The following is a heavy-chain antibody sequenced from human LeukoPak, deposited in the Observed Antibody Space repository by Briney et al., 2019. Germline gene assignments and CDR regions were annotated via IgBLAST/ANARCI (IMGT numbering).Heavy chain of an antibody. CDR3: ARDPQGHGFYFDF. J-gene: IGHJ4*02. V-gene: IGHV4-4*07. D-gene: IGHD4-17*01. CDR2: IHTSGST. Sequence: SETLSLTCTVSGGSISSYYWSWIRQPAGKGLEWIGRIHTSGSTNYNSSLRSRVTMSVDTSRNQFSLKLTSVTAADTAVYYCARDPQGHGFYFDFWGQGALVTVAS. CDR1: GGSISSYY.